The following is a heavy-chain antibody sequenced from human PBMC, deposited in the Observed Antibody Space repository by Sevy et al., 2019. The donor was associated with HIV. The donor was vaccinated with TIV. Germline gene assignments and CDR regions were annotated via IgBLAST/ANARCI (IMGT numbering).Heavy chain of an antibody. CDR3: AKDLHYDILTGHYYYYGMDV. CDR1: GFTFSSYG. CDR2: ISYDGSNK. J-gene: IGHJ6*02. D-gene: IGHD3-9*01. V-gene: IGHV3-30*18. Sequence: GESLKISCAASGFTFSSYGMHWVRQAPGKGLEWVAVISYDGSNKYYADSVKGRFTISRDNSKNTLYLQMNSLRAEDTAVYYCAKDLHYDILTGHYYYYGMDVWGQGTTVTVSS.